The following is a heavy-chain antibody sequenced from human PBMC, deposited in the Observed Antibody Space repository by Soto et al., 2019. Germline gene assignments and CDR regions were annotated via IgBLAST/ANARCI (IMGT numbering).Heavy chain of an antibody. D-gene: IGHD3-10*02. Sequence: PGGSLRLSCAASGFTFSSYGMHWVRQAPGKGLEWVAVISYDGSNKYYADSVKGRFTISRDNSKNTLYLQMNSLRAEGTAVYYCAKGKSSNYVSHAFDVWGQGTMVTVSS. CDR1: GFTFSSYG. CDR2: ISYDGSNK. CDR3: AKGKSSNYVSHAFDV. J-gene: IGHJ3*01. V-gene: IGHV3-30*18.